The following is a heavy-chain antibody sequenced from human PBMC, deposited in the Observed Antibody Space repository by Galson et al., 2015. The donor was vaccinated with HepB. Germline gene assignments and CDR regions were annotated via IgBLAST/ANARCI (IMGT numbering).Heavy chain of an antibody. CDR1: GYDFNKYG. Sequence: SVKVSCKAYGYDFNKYGLSWVRQAPGQRHEWMGWVSGYDGSANYSPKCQGRVPMTTQTSTGTAYMEMRSLGSDDPAVYYCARDSRLELQLNNYYSYGMDVWGQGTAIIVS. CDR2: VSGYDGSA. V-gene: IGHV1-18*01. CDR3: ARDSRLELQLNNYYSYGMDV. D-gene: IGHD1-7*01. J-gene: IGHJ6*02.